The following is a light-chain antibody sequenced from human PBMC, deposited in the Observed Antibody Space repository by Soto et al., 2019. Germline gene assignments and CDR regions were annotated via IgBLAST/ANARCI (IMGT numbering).Light chain of an antibody. Sequence: ILLTQSPAPPSLSPGGRATLSCRASEGVSSSLAWYQQKPGQSPRLLIYDVSNRATGIPARFSGSGSGADFTLTISSLEPDDFAVYYCQQRYNWPRTFGQGTKVEI. CDR3: QQRYNWPRT. J-gene: IGKJ1*01. V-gene: IGKV3-11*01. CDR2: DVS. CDR1: EGVSSS.